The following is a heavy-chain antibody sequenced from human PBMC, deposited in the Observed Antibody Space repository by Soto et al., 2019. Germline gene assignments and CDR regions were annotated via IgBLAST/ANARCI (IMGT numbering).Heavy chain of an antibody. CDR3: ARVGGVAVRVFDY. J-gene: IGHJ4*02. V-gene: IGHV4-28*03. D-gene: IGHD3-16*01. CDR1: GYSISSSNW. CDR2: IYYSGTT. Sequence: SETLSLTCAVSGYSISSSNWWGWIRQPPGKGLEWIGYIYYSGTTYYNPSLKSRVTMSVDTSKNQFSLKLSSVTAADTAVYYCARVGGVAVRVFDYWGQGTLVTVSS.